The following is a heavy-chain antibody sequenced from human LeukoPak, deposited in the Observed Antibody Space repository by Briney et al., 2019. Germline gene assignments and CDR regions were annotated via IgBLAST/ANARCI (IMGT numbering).Heavy chain of an antibody. CDR1: RGTFSSYV. V-gene: IGHV1-46*01. CDR3: ARAQLSLRGDYYYMDV. D-gene: IGHD3-16*02. J-gene: IGHJ6*03. Sequence: ASVKVSCKPSRGTFSSYVISWVRQAPAQGLEWMGIINPSGGSTSYAQKFQGRVTMTRDTSTSTVYMELSSMRSEDTAVYYYARAQLSLRGDYYYMDVWGKGTKLTVSS. CDR2: INPSGGST.